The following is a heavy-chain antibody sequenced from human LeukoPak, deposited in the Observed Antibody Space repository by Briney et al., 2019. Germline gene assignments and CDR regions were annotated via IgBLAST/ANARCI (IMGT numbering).Heavy chain of an antibody. D-gene: IGHD6-19*01. V-gene: IGHV3-11*01. CDR2: ISSSGSTI. Sequence: GGSLRLFCAASGFTFSDYYMSWLRQAPGKGLEWVSYISSSGSTIYYADSVKGRFTISRDDAKNSLYLQMNSLRAEDTAVYYCARRWLVGGPVAGIWGVPGYYYYMDVWGKGTTVTVSS. CDR1: GFTFSDYY. CDR3: ARRWLVGGPVAGIWGVPGYYYYMDV. J-gene: IGHJ6*03.